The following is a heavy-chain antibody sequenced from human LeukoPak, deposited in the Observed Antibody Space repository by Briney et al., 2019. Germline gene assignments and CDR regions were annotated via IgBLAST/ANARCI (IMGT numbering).Heavy chain of an antibody. Sequence: SETLSLTCDVLGGPFSGYYWSWIRQPPGRGLEWIGEISQFGSTDYNPSLKSRVTISVDASGGRFSLKMTSVTAADSAVYYCARGGRSNHDPFDYWGQGTLVTVSS. CDR2: ISQFGST. CDR3: ARGGRSNHDPFDY. J-gene: IGHJ4*02. CDR1: GGPFSGYY. D-gene: IGHD4-11*01. V-gene: IGHV4-34*01.